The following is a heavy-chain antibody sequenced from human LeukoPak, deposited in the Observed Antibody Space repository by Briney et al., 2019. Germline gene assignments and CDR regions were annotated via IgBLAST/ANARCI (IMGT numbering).Heavy chain of an antibody. Sequence: PSETLSLTCTVSGGSISSYYWGWIRQPPGKGLEWIGSIYYSGSTYYNPSLKSRVTISVDTSKNQFSLKLSSVTAADTAVYYCARDLAGSSGFFDYWGQGTLVTVSS. CDR2: IYYSGST. CDR1: GGSISSYY. D-gene: IGHD6-19*01. V-gene: IGHV4-39*07. J-gene: IGHJ4*02. CDR3: ARDLAGSSGFFDY.